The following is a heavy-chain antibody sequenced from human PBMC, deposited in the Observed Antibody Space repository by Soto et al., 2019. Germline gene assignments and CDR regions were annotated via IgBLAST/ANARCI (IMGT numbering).Heavy chain of an antibody. Sequence: GGSLRLSCAASGFTFTNAWINWVRQAPGKGLEWVSSISSSSYIYYADSVKGRFTISRDNAKNSLYLQMNSLRAEDTAVYYCARQGMTQDYHYYYMDVWGKGTTVTVSS. CDR3: ARQGMTQDYHYYYMDV. D-gene: IGHD1-20*01. CDR1: GFTFTNAW. V-gene: IGHV3-21*01. J-gene: IGHJ6*03. CDR2: ISSSSYI.